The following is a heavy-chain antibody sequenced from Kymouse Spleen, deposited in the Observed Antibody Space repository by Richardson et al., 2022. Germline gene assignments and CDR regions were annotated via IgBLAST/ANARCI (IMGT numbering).Heavy chain of an antibody. J-gene: IGHJ5*02. CDR3: ARGKITMVRGVIKWFDP. D-gene: IGHD3-10*01. CDR1: GGSFSGYY. Sequence: QVQLQQWGAGLLKPSETLSLTCAVYGGSFSGYYWSWIRQPPGKGLEWIGEINHSGSTNYNPSLKSRVTISVDTSKNQFSLKLSSVTAADTAVYYCARGKITMVRGVIKWFDPWGQGTLVTVSS. CDR2: INHSGST. V-gene: IGHV4-34*01.